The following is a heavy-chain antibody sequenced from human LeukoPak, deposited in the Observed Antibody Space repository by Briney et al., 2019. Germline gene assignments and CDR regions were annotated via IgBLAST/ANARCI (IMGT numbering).Heavy chain of an antibody. CDR2: IIPIFGTA. J-gene: IGHJ3*02. D-gene: IGHD2-2*01. Sequence: SSVKVSCKASGGTFSSYAISWVRQAPGQGLEWMGGIIPIFGTANYAQKFQGRVTITADESTSTAYMELSSLRSEDTAVYYCARGLAKRYEDIVVVPAAIRDAFDIWGQGTMVTVSS. CDR3: ARGLAKRYEDIVVVPAAIRDAFDI. CDR1: GGTFSSYA. V-gene: IGHV1-69*01.